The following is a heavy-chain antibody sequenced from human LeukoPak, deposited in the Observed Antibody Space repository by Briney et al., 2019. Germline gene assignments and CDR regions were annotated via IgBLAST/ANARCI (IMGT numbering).Heavy chain of an antibody. CDR2: ISDSGSSI. D-gene: IGHD2-15*01. Sequence: GGSLRLSCAASGFTFSSYSMNWVRQAPGKGLEWVSSISDSGSSIFYADSVKSRFTISRDNAKNSLYLQMNSLRAEDTAVYYCARDVAAIAGGYMDVWGKGTTVTVSS. V-gene: IGHV3-21*01. CDR1: GFTFSSYS. J-gene: IGHJ6*03. CDR3: ARDVAAIAGGYMDV.